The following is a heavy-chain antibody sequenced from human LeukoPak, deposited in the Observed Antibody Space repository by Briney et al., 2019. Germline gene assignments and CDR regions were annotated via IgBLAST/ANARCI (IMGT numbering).Heavy chain of an antibody. D-gene: IGHD6-19*01. CDR1: GFTFSSYR. J-gene: IGHJ4*02. CDR2: IKQDGSEK. CDR3: AKATTEQWLVLDY. Sequence: PGGSLRLSCAASGFTFSSYRMSWVRQAPGKGLEWVANIKQDGSEKYYVDSVKGRFTISRDNAKNSLYLQMNSLRAEDTAVYYCAKATTEQWLVLDYWGQGTLVTVSS. V-gene: IGHV3-7*01.